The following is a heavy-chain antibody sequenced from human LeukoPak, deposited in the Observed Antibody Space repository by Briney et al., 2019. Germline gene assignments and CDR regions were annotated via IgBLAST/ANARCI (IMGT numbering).Heavy chain of an antibody. CDR2: ISSSGSTI. CDR3: AELGITMIGGV. CDR1: GLTFSNSA. V-gene: IGHV3-48*03. D-gene: IGHD3-10*02. J-gene: IGHJ6*04. Sequence: GGSLRLSCVASGLTFSNSAMTWVRQGPGKGLEWVSYISSSGSTIYYADSVKGRFTISRDNAKNSLYLQMNSLRAEDTAVYYCAELGITMIGGVWGKGTTVTISS.